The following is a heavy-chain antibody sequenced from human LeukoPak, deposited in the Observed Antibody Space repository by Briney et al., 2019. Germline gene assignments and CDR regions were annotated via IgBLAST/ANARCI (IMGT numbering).Heavy chain of an antibody. CDR2: ITWDGGST. CDR3: AKGKNTGSYLSHVDY. V-gene: IGHV3-43*01. J-gene: IGHJ4*02. CDR1: GFTFSDYY. D-gene: IGHD3-10*01. Sequence: GGSLRLSCAASGFTFSDYYMNWIRQPPGKGLEWVSLITWDGGSTYYADSVKGRFTISRDNSKNSLYLQMNSLRTEDTALYYCAKGKNTGSYLSHVDYWGQGTLVTVSS.